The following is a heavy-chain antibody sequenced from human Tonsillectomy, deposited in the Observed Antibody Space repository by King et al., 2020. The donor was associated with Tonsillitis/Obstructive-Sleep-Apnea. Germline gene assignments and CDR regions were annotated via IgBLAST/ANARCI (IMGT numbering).Heavy chain of an antibody. CDR1: GGSFSGYY. CDR2: INHSGST. V-gene: IGHV4-34*01. Sequence: VQLQQWGAGLLKPSETLSLTCAVYGGSFSGYYWSWIRQPPGKGLEWIGEINHSGSTNYNPSLQSRVTISVDTSKNQFSLKLSSVTAADTAVYYWSGTRIDWSSTSCPHNWFDPWGQGTLVTVSS. CDR3: SGTRIDWSSTSCPHNWFDP. D-gene: IGHD2-2*01. J-gene: IGHJ5*02.